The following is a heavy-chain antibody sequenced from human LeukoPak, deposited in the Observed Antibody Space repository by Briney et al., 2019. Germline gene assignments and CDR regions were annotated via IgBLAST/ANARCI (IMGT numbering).Heavy chain of an antibody. D-gene: IGHD2-15*01. CDR1: GLTFSKAW. J-gene: IGHJ4*02. CDR3: TTEGYCSGGSCYSFDN. CDR2: IKSKIDGGTT. Sequence: GGSLRLSCVASGLTFSKAWMTWVRQVPGKGLEWVARIKSKIDGGTTDYAAPMKGRVTISRDDSKNTLSLQMNSPKTEDTAMYYCTTEGYCSGGSCYSFDNWGQGTLVTVSS. V-gene: IGHV3-15*01.